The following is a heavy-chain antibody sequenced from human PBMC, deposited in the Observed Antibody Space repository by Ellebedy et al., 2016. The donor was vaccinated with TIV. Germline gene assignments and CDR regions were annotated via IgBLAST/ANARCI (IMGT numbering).Heavy chain of an antibody. D-gene: IGHD4-17*01. CDR3: TTGRDYGDLFDY. Sequence: GESLKISXAASGFTFSNAWMSWVRQAPGKGLEWVGRIKSKTDGGTTDYAAPVKGRFTISRDDSKNTLYLQMNSLKTEDTAVYYCTTGRDYGDLFDYWGQGTLVTVSS. CDR2: IKSKTDGGTT. J-gene: IGHJ4*02. CDR1: GFTFSNAW. V-gene: IGHV3-15*01.